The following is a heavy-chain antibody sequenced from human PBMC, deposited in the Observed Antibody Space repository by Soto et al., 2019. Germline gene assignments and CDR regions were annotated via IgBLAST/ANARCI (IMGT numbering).Heavy chain of an antibody. J-gene: IGHJ4*02. V-gene: IGHV1-3*01. CDR1: GYTFTSYA. Sequence: ASVKVSCKASGYTFTSYAMHWVRQAPGQRLEWMGWINAGNGNTKYSQKFQGRVTITRDTSASTAYMELSSLRSEDTAVYYCAIGSGYYNPVYWGQGTLVLVSS. CDR2: INAGNGNT. CDR3: AIGSGYYNPVY. D-gene: IGHD3-3*01.